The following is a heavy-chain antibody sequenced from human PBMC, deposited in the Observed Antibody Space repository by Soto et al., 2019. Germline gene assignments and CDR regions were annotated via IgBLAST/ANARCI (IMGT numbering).Heavy chain of an antibody. Sequence: SETLSLTCAVYGGYFSGYYWSWIRQPPGKGLEWIGEINHSGSTNYNPSLKSRVAISVDASKTHFSLRLNSVTAADAAVYYCATYDSPYYYMDVWGKGTTVTVSS. V-gene: IGHV4-34*01. CDR1: GGYFSGYY. J-gene: IGHJ6*03. D-gene: IGHD3-16*01. CDR3: ATYDSPYYYMDV. CDR2: INHSGST.